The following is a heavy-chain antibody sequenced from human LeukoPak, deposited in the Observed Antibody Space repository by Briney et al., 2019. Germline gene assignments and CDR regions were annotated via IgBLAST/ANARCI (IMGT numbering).Heavy chain of an antibody. V-gene: IGHV3-23*01. CDR1: GFTFSNSA. D-gene: IGHD3-16*02. Sequence: GGSLRLSCAASGFTFSNSAMSWVRQAPGQGLEWVSGISDGGDATYYADSVRGRFTISKDFYRNTLYLQMNSLRAEDAALYYCAKGYKRYVWGSSRYTGTYYYDYWGQGTLVTVSS. J-gene: IGHJ4*02. CDR3: AKGYKRYVWGSSRYTGTYYYDY. CDR2: ISDGGDAT.